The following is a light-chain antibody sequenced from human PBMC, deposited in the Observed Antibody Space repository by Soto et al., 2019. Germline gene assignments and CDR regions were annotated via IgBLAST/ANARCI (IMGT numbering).Light chain of an antibody. V-gene: IGKV3-15*01. CDR1: QSVSSS. Sequence: EIVMTQSPATLSVSPGERATLSCRASQSVSSSLAWYQQKPGQAPRLLIYHASTRPTGIPARFSGSVSGTEFTLTISRLQSEDFAVYYCQQYNKLPLTFGGGTKVEIK. J-gene: IGKJ4*01. CDR3: QQYNKLPLT. CDR2: HAS.